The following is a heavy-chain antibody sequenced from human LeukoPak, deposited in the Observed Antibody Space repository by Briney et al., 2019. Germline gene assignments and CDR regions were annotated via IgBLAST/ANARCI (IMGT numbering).Heavy chain of an antibody. V-gene: IGHV2-5*01. CDR1: GFSLSTNGVG. J-gene: IGHJ4*02. CDR3: AHRRPGAYTYFDY. CDR2: IYWNDDI. Sequence: SGPTLVKPTQTLTLTCTFSGFSLSTNGVGVGRISQPPGKALEWLGIIYWNDDILYSPSLRTRFTITKDTSRNQVVLTMTNMDPVDTATYYCAHRRPGAYTYFDYWGQGTLVTVSS. D-gene: IGHD5-18*01.